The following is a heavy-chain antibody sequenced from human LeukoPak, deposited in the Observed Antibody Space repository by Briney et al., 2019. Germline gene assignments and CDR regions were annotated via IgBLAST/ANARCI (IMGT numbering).Heavy chain of an antibody. Sequence: GGSLGLSCAASGFPFSTYSMNWVRQAPGKGLEWVSSISSSSSYIYYADSVKGRFTISRDNAKNSLYLQMNSLRAEDTAVYYCAKEVEMATIDYWGQGTLVTVSS. J-gene: IGHJ4*02. V-gene: IGHV3-21*01. CDR3: AKEVEMATIDY. D-gene: IGHD5-24*01. CDR2: ISSSSSYI. CDR1: GFPFSTYS.